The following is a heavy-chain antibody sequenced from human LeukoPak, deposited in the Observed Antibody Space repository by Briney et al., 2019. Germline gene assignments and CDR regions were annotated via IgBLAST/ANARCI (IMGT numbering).Heavy chain of an antibody. CDR1: GFTFSSYA. D-gene: IGHD3-22*01. Sequence: PGGSLRLSCAASGFTFSSYAMHWVRQAPGKGLGYVSAISSNGGSTYYANSVKGRFTISRDNSKNTLYLQMGSLRAEDMAVYYCARPYYYDSSGYYRYWGQGTLVTVSS. J-gene: IGHJ4*02. V-gene: IGHV3-64*01. CDR3: ARPYYYDSSGYYRY. CDR2: ISSNGGST.